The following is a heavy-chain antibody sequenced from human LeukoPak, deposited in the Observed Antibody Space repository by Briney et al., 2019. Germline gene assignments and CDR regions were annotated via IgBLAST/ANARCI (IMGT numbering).Heavy chain of an antibody. V-gene: IGHV3-66*01. CDR3: AKNGQHLVLGACDI. CDR1: GFTVSSNY. D-gene: IGHD6-13*01. CDR2: IYSGGST. Sequence: PGGSLRLSCAASGFTVSSNYMSWVRQAPGKGLEWVSVIYSGGSTYHADSVKGRFTISRDNSKNTLYLQMNSLRAEDTAVYYCAKNGQHLVLGACDIWGQGTMVTVSS. J-gene: IGHJ3*02.